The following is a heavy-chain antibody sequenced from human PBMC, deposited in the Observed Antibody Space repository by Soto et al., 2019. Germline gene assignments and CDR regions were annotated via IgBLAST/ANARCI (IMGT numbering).Heavy chain of an antibody. Sequence: GASLKISCQGSAYSFTSYWIVWVRQMPGKGLERMGIIYPGDSDTRYSPSFQCQVTISADKSISTAYLQWSSLKASDTAMYYCARLVPAASNYYYYYGMDVWGQGTTVTVSS. CDR2: IYPGDSDT. D-gene: IGHD2-2*01. V-gene: IGHV5-51*01. J-gene: IGHJ6*02. CDR1: AYSFTSYW. CDR3: ARLVPAASNYYYYYGMDV.